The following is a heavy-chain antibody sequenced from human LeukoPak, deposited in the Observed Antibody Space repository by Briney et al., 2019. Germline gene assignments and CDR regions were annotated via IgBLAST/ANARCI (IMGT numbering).Heavy chain of an antibody. CDR2: IIPIFGAA. CDR3: ARPYSSSSYDAFDI. V-gene: IGHV1-69*13. CDR1: GGTFSSYA. Sequence: ASVKVSCKASGGTFSSYAISWVRQAPGQGLEWMGGIIPIFGAANYAQKFQGRVTITADESTSTAYMELSSLRSEDTAVYYCARPYSSSSYDAFDIWGQGTMVTVSS. D-gene: IGHD6-13*01. J-gene: IGHJ3*02.